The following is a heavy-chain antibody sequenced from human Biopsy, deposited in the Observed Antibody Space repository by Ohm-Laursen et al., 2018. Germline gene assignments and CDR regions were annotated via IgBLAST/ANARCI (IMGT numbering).Heavy chain of an antibody. V-gene: IGHV4-4*07. D-gene: IGHD1-7*01. J-gene: IGHJ4*02. CDR2: LYTSGDT. CDR3: ARGPKRLTGTSYFED. CDR1: SGLISNYY. Sequence: SETLSFTCTVSSGLISNYYWSWIRQPAGKGLEWIGRLYTSGDTNYNPSLKSRVSVSEDTSKNQFSLRLTSVTAADTAVYYCARGPKRLTGTSYFEDWGRGILVTVSS.